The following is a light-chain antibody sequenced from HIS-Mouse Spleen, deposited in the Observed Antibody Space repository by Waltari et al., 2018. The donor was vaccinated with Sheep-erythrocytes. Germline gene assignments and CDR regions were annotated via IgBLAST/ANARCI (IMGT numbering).Light chain of an antibody. CDR3: CSYAGSYNHV. V-gene: IGLV2-11*01. CDR1: SSAVGGYNY. J-gene: IGLJ1*01. CDR2: DVS. Sequence: QSALTHPRSVSGSPGQSVTISCTGTSSAVGGYNYVPWYQQYPGKAPKLMIYDVSKRPSGVPDRFSGSKSGNTASLTISGLQAEDEADYYCCSYAGSYNHVFATGTKVTVL.